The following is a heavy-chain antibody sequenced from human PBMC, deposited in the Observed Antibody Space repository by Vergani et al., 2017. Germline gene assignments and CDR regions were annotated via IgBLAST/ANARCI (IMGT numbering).Heavy chain of an antibody. CDR2: FDPEDGET. J-gene: IGHJ6*02. CDR1: GYTLTELS. V-gene: IGHV1-24*01. CDR3: ARDQIFFDYVPPPFYYYYGMDV. Sequence: QVQLVQSGAEVKKPGASVKVSCKVSGYTLTELSMHWVRQAPGKGLEWMGGFDPEDGETIYAQKFQGRVTMTEDTSTDTAYMELSSLRSEDTAVYYCARDQIFFDYVPPPFYYYYGMDVWGQGTTVTVSS. D-gene: IGHD3-16*01.